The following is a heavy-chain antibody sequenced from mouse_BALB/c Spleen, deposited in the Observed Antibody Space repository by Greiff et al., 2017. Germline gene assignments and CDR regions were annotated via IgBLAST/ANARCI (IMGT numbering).Heavy chain of an antibody. CDR2: IWGDGST. D-gene: IGHD2-4*01. CDR3: ARGFCYDNDVWFAY. J-gene: IGHJ3*01. CDR1: GFSLTGYG. Sequence: QVQLKESGPGLVAPSQSLSITCTVSGFSLTGYGVNWVRQPPGKGLEWLGMIWGDGSTDYNSALKSRLSISKDNSKSQVFLKMNSLQTDDTARYYCARGFCYDNDVWFAYWGQGTLVTVSA. V-gene: IGHV2-6-7*01.